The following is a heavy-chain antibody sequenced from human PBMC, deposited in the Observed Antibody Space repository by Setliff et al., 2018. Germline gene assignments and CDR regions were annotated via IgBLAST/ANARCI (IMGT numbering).Heavy chain of an antibody. V-gene: IGHV1-18*01. D-gene: IGHD2-8*01. CDR1: GYTFTNYG. Sequence: ASVKVSCKASGYTFTNYGVTWVRQAPGQGLEWMGWISPYSGNTYYALELQGRVTLTTDTSTATAYLELRSLTSDDTAVYYCSRLVRYCTTTTCQRASGDDYWGQGTLVTVS. J-gene: IGHJ4*02. CDR2: ISPYSGNT. CDR3: SRLVRYCTTTTCQRASGDDY.